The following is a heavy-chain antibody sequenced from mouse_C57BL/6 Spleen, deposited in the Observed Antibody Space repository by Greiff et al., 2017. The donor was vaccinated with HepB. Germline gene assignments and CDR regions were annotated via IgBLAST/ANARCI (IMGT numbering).Heavy chain of an antibody. V-gene: IGHV1-82*01. Sequence: VQLQQSGPELVKPGASLKISCKASGYAFSSSWMNWVKQRPGKGLEWIGRIYPGDGDTNYNGKFKGKATLTADKSSSTAYMQLSSLTSEYSAVYFCARGKARYDYDGYFDVGGTGTTVTVSS. CDR1: GYAFSSSW. D-gene: IGHD2-4*01. J-gene: IGHJ1*03. CDR2: IYPGDGDT. CDR3: ARGKARYDYDGYFDV.